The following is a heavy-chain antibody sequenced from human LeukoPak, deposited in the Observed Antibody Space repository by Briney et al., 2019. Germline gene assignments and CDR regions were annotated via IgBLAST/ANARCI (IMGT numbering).Heavy chain of an antibody. CDR2: IYYSGSA. J-gene: IGHJ4*02. Sequence: SETLSLTCTVSGGSISSIPYYWGWIRQPPGKGLDWIGNIYYSGSAYYNPSLKTRVTISVDTSKNQFSLKLTSVTAADTAVYYCARHASVDGNWPRPLDYWGQGSLVTVSS. CDR1: GGSISSIPYY. CDR3: ARHASVDGNWPRPLDY. D-gene: IGHD6-19*01. V-gene: IGHV4-39*01.